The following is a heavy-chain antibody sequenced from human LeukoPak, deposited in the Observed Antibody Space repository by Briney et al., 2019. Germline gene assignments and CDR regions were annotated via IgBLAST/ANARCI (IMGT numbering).Heavy chain of an antibody. CDR2: ISGSGGRT. V-gene: IGHV3-23*01. CDR1: GFAFSSYA. Sequence: GGSLRLSCAASGFAFSSYAMSWVRQAPGKGLEWVSAISGSGGRTYYADSVKGRFTISRDNSKNTLYLQMNTLRAEDTAVYYCAKVRYFDWLSPFNWFDPWGQGTLVTVSS. D-gene: IGHD3-9*01. J-gene: IGHJ5*02. CDR3: AKVRYFDWLSPFNWFDP.